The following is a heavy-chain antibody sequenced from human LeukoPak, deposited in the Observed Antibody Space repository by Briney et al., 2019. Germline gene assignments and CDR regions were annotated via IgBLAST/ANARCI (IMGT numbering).Heavy chain of an antibody. CDR3: AREREDIVVVPAAIGGPRTETYYYYYMDV. Sequence: GASVKVSCKASGYTFTSYGISWVRQAPGQGLEWMGWISAYNGNTNYAQKFQGRVTITADESTSTAYMELSSLRSEDTAVYYCAREREDIVVVPAAIGGPRTETYYYYYMDVWGKGTTVTISS. V-gene: IGHV1-18*01. D-gene: IGHD2-2*01. CDR2: ISAYNGNT. CDR1: GYTFTSYG. J-gene: IGHJ6*03.